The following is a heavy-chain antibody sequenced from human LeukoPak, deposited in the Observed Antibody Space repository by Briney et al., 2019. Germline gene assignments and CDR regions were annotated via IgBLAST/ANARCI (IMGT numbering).Heavy chain of an antibody. D-gene: IGHD5-24*01. V-gene: IGHV1-2*06. CDR2: INPNSGGT. CDR1: GYTFTGYY. Sequence: ASVKVSCKASGYTFTGYYMLWVRQAPGQGREWMGRINPNSGGTNYAQKFQGRVTMTRDTSITTAYMELSRLRSDDTAVYYCARTEMATISGVYYYYYYMDVWGKGTTVTVSS. J-gene: IGHJ6*03. CDR3: ARTEMATISGVYYYYYYMDV.